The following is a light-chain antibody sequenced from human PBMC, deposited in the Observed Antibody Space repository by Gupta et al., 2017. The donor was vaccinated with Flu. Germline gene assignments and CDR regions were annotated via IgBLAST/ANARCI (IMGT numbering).Light chain of an antibody. J-gene: IGKJ1*01. V-gene: IGKV1-5*03. Sequence: PSTLSASVGDRVPITCRASQSVDIWLAWYQQKPGKAPKLLIYKASSLETGVPSRFSGSGSGTEFTLTISSLQPDDFATYYCQKDNTYPWTFGQGTKVEIK. CDR2: KAS. CDR3: QKDNTYPWT. CDR1: QSVDIW.